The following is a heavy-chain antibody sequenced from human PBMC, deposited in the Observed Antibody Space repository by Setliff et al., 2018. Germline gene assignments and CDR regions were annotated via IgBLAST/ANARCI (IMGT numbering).Heavy chain of an antibody. V-gene: IGHV1-18*01. D-gene: IGHD3-16*02. CDR3: ARDVITFGGVIVYFDY. Sequence: GASVMVSCKASGYTFTSYGISWVRQAPGQGLEWMGWISAYNGNTNYAQKLQGRVTMTTDTSTSTAYMELRSLRSDDTAVYYCARDVITFGGVIVYFDYWGQGTLVTVSS. J-gene: IGHJ4*02. CDR1: GYTFTSYG. CDR2: ISAYNGNT.